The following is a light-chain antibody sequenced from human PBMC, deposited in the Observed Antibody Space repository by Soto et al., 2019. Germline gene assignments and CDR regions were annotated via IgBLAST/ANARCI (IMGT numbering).Light chain of an antibody. CDR3: QQRSDWLT. CDR2: DIS. V-gene: IGKV3-11*01. Sequence: EIVLTQSPATLSLSPGERATLSCRASESVSSYLDWYQQKPGQAPRILIYDISNRATGIPARFSGSGAGTDFTRTISSLEPEDFAVYYCQQRSDWLTFGGGTKVEIK. J-gene: IGKJ4*01. CDR1: ESVSSY.